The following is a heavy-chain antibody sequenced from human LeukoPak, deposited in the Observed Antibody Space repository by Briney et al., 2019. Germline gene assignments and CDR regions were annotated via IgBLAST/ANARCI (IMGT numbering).Heavy chain of an antibody. D-gene: IGHD2-2*03. J-gene: IGHJ4*02. CDR3: AKDGGLWISAHWGDS. Sequence: GGSLRLSCTASGFTFSSYTMSWVRQAPGKGLKWVSTISTGGGNTYYADSVQGRFTVSRDESKNTLYLQMNSLRAEDTAVYYCAKDGGLWISAHWGDSWGRGTLVTVSS. CDR1: GFTFSSYT. CDR2: ISTGGGNT. V-gene: IGHV3-23*01.